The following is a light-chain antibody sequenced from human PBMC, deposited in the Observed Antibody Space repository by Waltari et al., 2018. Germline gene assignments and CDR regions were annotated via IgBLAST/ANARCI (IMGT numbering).Light chain of an antibody. CDR3: QQYATTPRT. J-gene: IGKJ2*02. V-gene: IGKV4-1*01. CDR1: QSVLYSPNNKNY. CDR2: WAS. Sequence: DIVMTQSPDSLAVSLGERATINCKSSQSVLYSPNNKNYLAWFQQKPGQPPKLLIYWASTRESGVPGRFSGSGSVTDFTLTISSLQAEDVAIYYCQQYATTPRTFGQGTKLEIK.